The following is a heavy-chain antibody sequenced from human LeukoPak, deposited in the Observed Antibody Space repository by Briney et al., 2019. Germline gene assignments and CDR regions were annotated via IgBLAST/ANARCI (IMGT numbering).Heavy chain of an antibody. V-gene: IGHV3-48*04. D-gene: IGHD1-26*01. Sequence: GGSLRLSCAASGFTFSSHSMNWVRQAPGKGLEWVSYISSTSAMFYADSVKGQFTISRDNPKNSLYLQMNSLRAEDTAVYYCARLSGTYSDYWGQGTLVTVSS. CDR2: ISSTSAM. CDR3: ARLSGTYSDY. CDR1: GFTFSSHS. J-gene: IGHJ4*02.